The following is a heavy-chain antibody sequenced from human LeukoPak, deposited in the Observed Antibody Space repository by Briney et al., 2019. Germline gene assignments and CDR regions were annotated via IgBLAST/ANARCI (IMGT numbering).Heavy chain of an antibody. D-gene: IGHD3-3*01. CDR1: GGSISSSSYY. CDR2: IYYSGST. Sequence: SETLSLTCTVSGGSISSSSYYWGWIRQPPGKGLEWIGSIYYSGSTYYNPSLKSRVTISVDTSKNQFSLKLSSVTAADTAVYYCAREAETYYDFWSGPYYYMDVWGKGTTVTVSS. J-gene: IGHJ6*03. V-gene: IGHV4-39*07. CDR3: AREAETYYDFWSGPYYYMDV.